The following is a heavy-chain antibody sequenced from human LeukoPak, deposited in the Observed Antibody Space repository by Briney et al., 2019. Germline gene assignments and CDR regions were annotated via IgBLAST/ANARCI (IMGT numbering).Heavy chain of an antibody. CDR1: GGSFSGYY. D-gene: IGHD3-22*01. J-gene: IGHJ6*03. Sequence: SSETLSLTCAVFGGSFSGYYWSWIRQPPGKGLEWIGEINHSGSTNYNPSLKSRVTISVDTSKNQFSLKLSSVTAADTAVYYCARSSEGRYYYDSSGFSYYYYYMDVWGKGTTVTVSS. V-gene: IGHV4-34*01. CDR2: INHSGST. CDR3: ARSSEGRYYYDSSGFSYYYYYMDV.